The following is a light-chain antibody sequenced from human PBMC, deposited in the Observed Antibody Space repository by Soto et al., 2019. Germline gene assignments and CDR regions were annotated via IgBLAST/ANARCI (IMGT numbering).Light chain of an antibody. CDR2: EVN. Sequence: QSALTQPASVSGSPGQSITISCTGTSSDVGNYSFVSWYQQYPGEAPKLMIYEVNKRPSGVSNHFSGSKSGNTASLTISGLQAEDEADYYCCSYAGSKNDVFGTGTKLTVL. J-gene: IGLJ1*01. CDR1: SSDVGNYSF. V-gene: IGLV2-23*02. CDR3: CSYAGSKNDV.